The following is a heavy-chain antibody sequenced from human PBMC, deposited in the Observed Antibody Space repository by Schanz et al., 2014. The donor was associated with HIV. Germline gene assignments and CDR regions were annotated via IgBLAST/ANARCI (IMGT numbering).Heavy chain of an antibody. CDR2: ISYDGSNK. CDR1: GFIFSNYG. V-gene: IGHV3-30*18. D-gene: IGHD6-19*01. CDR3: AKGLRQWLVLGGSDY. J-gene: IGHJ4*02. Sequence: QVQLVESGGGVVQSGRSLRLSCAVSGFIFSNYGMHWVRQAPGKGLEWVAVISYDGSNKYYADSVKGRFTIARDNSKNTLYLQMNSLRAEDTAVYYCAKGLRQWLVLGGSDYWGQGTLVTVSS.